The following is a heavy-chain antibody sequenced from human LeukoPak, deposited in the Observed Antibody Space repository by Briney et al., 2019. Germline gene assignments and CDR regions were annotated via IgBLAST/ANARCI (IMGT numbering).Heavy chain of an antibody. D-gene: IGHD3-10*01. J-gene: IGHJ6*03. CDR1: GFTFSSYG. Sequence: GGSLRLSCAASGFTFSSYGMHWVRQAPGKGLEWVAVIWYDGSNKYYADSVKGRFTISRDNSKNTLYLQMNSLRAEDTAVYYCAKDTLKLKYAGEYMDVWGKGTTVTVSS. CDR3: AKDTLKLKYAGEYMDV. V-gene: IGHV3-33*06. CDR2: IWYDGSNK.